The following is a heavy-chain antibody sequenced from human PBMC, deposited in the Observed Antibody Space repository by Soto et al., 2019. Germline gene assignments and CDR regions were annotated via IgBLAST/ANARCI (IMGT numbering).Heavy chain of an antibody. CDR2: IYYSGST. D-gene: IGHD3-3*01. CDR1: GGSISSYY. V-gene: IGHV4-59*01. Sequence: ASETLSLTCTVSGGSISSYYWSWIRQPPGKGLEWIGYIYYSGSTNYNPSLKSRVTISVDTSKNQFPLKLSSVTAADTAVYYCAREVYDFWSGYYPYNWFDPWGQGTLVTVSS. CDR3: AREVYDFWSGYYPYNWFDP. J-gene: IGHJ5*02.